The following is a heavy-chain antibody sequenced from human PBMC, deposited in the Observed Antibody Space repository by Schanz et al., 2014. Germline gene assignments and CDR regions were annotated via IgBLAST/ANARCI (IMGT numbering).Heavy chain of an antibody. V-gene: IGHV3-30*02. Sequence: QVRLVESGGGVVQPGGSLRLSCAASGFTFSTTGMHWVRQAPGKGLVWVTYIRYDGINKYYADSVKGRFTVSRDNAKSTLFLQMDSLRPEDTAIYYCAKEWSLEVWGQGTLVTVSS. CDR1: GFTFSTTG. CDR2: IRYDGINK. D-gene: IGHD1-26*01. CDR3: AKEWSLEV. J-gene: IGHJ4*02.